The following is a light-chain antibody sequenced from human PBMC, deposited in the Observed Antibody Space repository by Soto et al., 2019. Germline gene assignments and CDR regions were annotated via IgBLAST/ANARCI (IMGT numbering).Light chain of an antibody. V-gene: IGLV1-47*01. CDR1: SSNIGSNY. Sequence: QSVLTQPPSSSGTPGQRVTISCSGSSSNIGSNYVYWYQQLPGTAPKLPIYRNNQRPSGVPDRFSGSKSGTSASLDISGLRSEDEADYYCAAWDDILSGRLFGGGTKLTVL. CDR3: AAWDDILSGRL. CDR2: RNN. J-gene: IGLJ2*01.